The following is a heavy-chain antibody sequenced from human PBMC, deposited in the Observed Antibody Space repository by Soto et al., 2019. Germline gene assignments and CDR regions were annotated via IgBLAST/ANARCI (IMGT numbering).Heavy chain of an antibody. Sequence: SETLSLTCTVSGGSISSSSYYWGWIRQPPGKGLEWIGSIYYSGSTYYNPSLKSRVTISVDTSKNQFSLKLSSVTAADTAVYYCASLFGYGLRYFDWLSYYYYGMDVWGQGTTVTVSS. CDR2: IYYSGST. J-gene: IGHJ6*02. CDR3: ASLFGYGLRYFDWLSYYYYGMDV. V-gene: IGHV4-39*01. CDR1: GGSISSSSYY. D-gene: IGHD3-9*01.